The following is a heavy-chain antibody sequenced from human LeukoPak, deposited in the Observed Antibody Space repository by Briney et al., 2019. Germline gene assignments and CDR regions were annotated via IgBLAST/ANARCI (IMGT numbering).Heavy chain of an antibody. CDR1: GVTFSRHV. J-gene: IGHJ6*03. CDR3: ARVGEMTNSNYYYYMDV. V-gene: IGHV3-30*02. D-gene: IGHD1-26*01. Sequence: PGGSLRLSCAASGVTFSRHVMHWVRQAPGKGLEWVAFIPSDGSNNYYADSVKGRFTISRDNSKNTPYLQMNSLRAEDTAVYYCARVGEMTNSNYYYYMDVWGKGTTVTVSS. CDR2: IPSDGSNN.